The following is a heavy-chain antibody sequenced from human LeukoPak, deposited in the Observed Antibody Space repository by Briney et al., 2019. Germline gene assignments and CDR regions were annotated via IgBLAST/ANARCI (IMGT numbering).Heavy chain of an antibody. CDR2: IYYSGST. J-gene: IGHJ4*02. D-gene: IGHD3-3*01. V-gene: IGHV4-34*01. CDR3: ARADPRFWSGYYRGYYFDY. Sequence: SETLSLTCAVYGGSFSGYYWGWVRQPPGKGLEWIGSIYYSGSTYYNPSLKSRVTISVDTSKNQFSLKLSSVTAADTAVYYCARADPRFWSGYYRGYYFDYWGQGTLVTVSS. CDR1: GGSFSGYY.